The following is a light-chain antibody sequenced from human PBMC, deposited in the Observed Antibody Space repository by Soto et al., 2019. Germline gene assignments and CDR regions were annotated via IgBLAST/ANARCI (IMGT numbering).Light chain of an antibody. CDR2: GAS. CDR3: QQYNTWLWT. Sequence: EVVMTQSPATLSVSPGDRATLSCRASQSVTANLAWYQQKPGQAPRLLIHGASNRATGIPARFSGSGFGTEFILTLSGLQSKDFAVYYCQQYNTWLWTFGQGTKVEI. V-gene: IGKV3-15*01. CDR1: QSVTAN. J-gene: IGKJ1*01.